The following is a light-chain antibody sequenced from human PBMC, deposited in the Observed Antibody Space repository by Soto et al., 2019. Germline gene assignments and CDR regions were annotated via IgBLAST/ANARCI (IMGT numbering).Light chain of an antibody. Sequence: QSVLTQPPSVSGAPGQRVTISCTGSSSNIGAGYDIHWYQQLPGTAPKLLISGNSNRPSGVPDRFSGSKSGTSVSLAITGLQAEDEADYYCHSYDSSLSGSVFGGGTKLTVL. V-gene: IGLV1-40*01. CDR2: GNS. CDR1: SSNIGAGYD. J-gene: IGLJ2*01. CDR3: HSYDSSLSGSV.